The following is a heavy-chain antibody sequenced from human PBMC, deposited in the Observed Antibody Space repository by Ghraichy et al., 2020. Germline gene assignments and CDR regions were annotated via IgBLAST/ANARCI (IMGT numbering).Heavy chain of an antibody. Sequence: GESLNISCTASGFIFSNFGMQWVRQAPGKGLEWVAGISFNGKYKYHAGSVKGRFTVSRDNSNDIVSLQMNSLRPEDTAVYYCARAFRAESDWWADFFYWGQGVLVTVSS. CDR2: ISFNGKYK. D-gene: IGHD2-8*02. J-gene: IGHJ4*02. V-gene: IGHV3-30*04. CDR1: GFIFSNFG. CDR3: ARAFRAESDWWADFFY.